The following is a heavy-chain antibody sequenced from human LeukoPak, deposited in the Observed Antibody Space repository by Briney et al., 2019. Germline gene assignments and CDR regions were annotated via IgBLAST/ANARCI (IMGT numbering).Heavy chain of an antibody. D-gene: IGHD3-9*01. CDR3: KTAYDILTGYYMEVAFDI. CDR2: IYPGDSVT. V-gene: IGHV5-51*01. J-gene: IGHJ3*02. Sequence: GESLKISCKGSGYSFTSYWISWVRQMPGKGLEWMGIIYPGDSVTRYSPSFQGQVTISADKSISTAYLQWSSLKASDIFFFKRKTAYDILTGYYMEVAFDIWGQGTMVTVSS. CDR1: GYSFTSYW.